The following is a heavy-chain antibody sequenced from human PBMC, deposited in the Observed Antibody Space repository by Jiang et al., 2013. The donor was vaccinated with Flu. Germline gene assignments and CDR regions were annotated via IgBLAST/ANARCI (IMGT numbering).Heavy chain of an antibody. CDR1: GYTFTSYG. D-gene: IGHD3-22*01. J-gene: IGHJ1*01. CDR2: ISAYNGNT. Sequence: GAEVKKPGASVKVSCKASGYTFTSYGISWVRQAPGQGLEWMGWISAYNGNTNYAQKLQGRVTMTTDTSTSTAYMELRSLRSDDTAVYYCARGPYYDSSGYQEYFQHWGQGTLVTVSS. CDR3: ARGPYYDSSGYQEYFQH. V-gene: IGHV1-18*01.